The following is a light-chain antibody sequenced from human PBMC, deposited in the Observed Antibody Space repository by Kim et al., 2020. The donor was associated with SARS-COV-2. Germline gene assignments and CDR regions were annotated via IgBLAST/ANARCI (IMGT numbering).Light chain of an antibody. CDR3: QQRGNWPPALT. Sequence: PGESATPSCKASHNVAISLAWYQQTPGQAPRLLIYDAAIRAAGIPDRFSASGSGTDFTLTIGSLAPEDFAVYYCQQRGNWPPALTFGGGTKVDIK. CDR1: HNVAIS. V-gene: IGKV3-11*01. J-gene: IGKJ4*01. CDR2: DAA.